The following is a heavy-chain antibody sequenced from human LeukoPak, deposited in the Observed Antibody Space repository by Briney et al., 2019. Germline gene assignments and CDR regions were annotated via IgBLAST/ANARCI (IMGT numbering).Heavy chain of an antibody. D-gene: IGHD3-3*02. V-gene: IGHV4-30-2*01. Sequence: PSQTLSLTCAVSGDSISRSGSSWSWIRQPPGKGLEWIGYIYHSRGTYYNPSLKSRVTNSLDRSKNQFSLKLNSVTAADTAVYYCARDFIAQSPIPAFWGQGTLVSVSS. CDR3: ARDFIAQSPIPAF. J-gene: IGHJ4*02. CDR1: GDSISRSGSS. CDR2: IYHSRGT.